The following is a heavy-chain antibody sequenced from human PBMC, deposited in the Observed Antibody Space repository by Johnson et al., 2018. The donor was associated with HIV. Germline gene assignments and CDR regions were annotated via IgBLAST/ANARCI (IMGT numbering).Heavy chain of an antibody. CDR1: GFTFSRYA. V-gene: IGHV3-7*01. CDR2: IKEDGSEK. J-gene: IGHJ3*02. D-gene: IGHD3-10*01. Sequence: EVQLVESGGGLVQPGGSLRLSCVASGFTFSRYAIHWVRQAPGKGLEWVANIKEDGSEKYYVDSVKGRFTISRDNGKNSLSLQMNSLRAEDTAVYYCARDRVWFGELYAFDIWGQGTMVTVSS. CDR3: ARDRVWFGELYAFDI.